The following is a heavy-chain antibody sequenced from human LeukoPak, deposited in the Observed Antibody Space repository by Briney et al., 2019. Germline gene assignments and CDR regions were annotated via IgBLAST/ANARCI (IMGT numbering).Heavy chain of an antibody. CDR2: FNDYTGDT. CDR3: ARGRIAKIVVVHSFSYGMDV. J-gene: IGHJ6*02. V-gene: IGHV4-34*01. D-gene: IGHD3-22*01. CDR1: GGSFTDYF. Sequence: MSSETLSLTCTVYGGSFTDYFWTWIRQSPGKGLEWIGEFNDYTGDTNYNPSLNSRVSISLEKSKNQFSLELRSVTAADTAVYYCARGRIAKIVVVHSFSYGMDVWGQGTTVTVSS.